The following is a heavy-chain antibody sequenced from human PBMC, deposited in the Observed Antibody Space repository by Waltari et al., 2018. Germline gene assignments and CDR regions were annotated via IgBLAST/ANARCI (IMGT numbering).Heavy chain of an antibody. CDR2: ISGSGGST. Sequence: VQLVESGGGVVQPGRSLRLSCAASGFTFSSSAMSWVRQAPGKGLEWVSAISGSGGSTYYADSVKGRFTISRDNSKNILFLQMNNLRAEDSAVYYCAKAIAPGDYFYYGMDVWGPGTTVIVSS. J-gene: IGHJ6*02. CDR3: AKAIAPGDYFYYGMDV. V-gene: IGHV3-23*04. D-gene: IGHD6-13*01. CDR1: GFTFSSSA.